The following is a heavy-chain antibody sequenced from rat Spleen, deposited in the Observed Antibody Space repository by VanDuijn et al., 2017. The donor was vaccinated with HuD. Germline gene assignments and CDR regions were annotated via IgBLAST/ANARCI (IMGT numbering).Heavy chain of an antibody. V-gene: IGHV5-25*01. Sequence: EVQLVESGGGLVQPGRSLKLSCAASGFTYSNYVMAWVRQAPTKGLEWVASISTGGGNTYYRDSVKGRFTISRDNAKSTLYLQMNSLRSEDTATYYCARHEPTIAAPFAYWGQGTLVTVSS. CDR1: GFTYSNYV. CDR3: ARHEPTIAAPFAY. CDR2: ISTGGGNT. J-gene: IGHJ3*01. D-gene: IGHD1-2*01.